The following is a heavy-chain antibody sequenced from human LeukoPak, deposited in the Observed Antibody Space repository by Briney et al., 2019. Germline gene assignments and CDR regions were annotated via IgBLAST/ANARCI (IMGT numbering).Heavy chain of an antibody. D-gene: IGHD5-12*01. CDR3: ARPSYDNYYYYYMDV. V-gene: IGHV4-38-2*01. J-gene: IGHJ6*03. Sequence: ASETLSLTCAVSGYSISSGYYWGWIRQPPGKGLEWIGSIYHSGSTYYNPSLKSRVTISVDTSKNQFSLKLSSVTAADTPVYYCARPSYDNYYYYYMDVWGKGTTVTVSS. CDR1: GYSISSGYY. CDR2: IYHSGST.